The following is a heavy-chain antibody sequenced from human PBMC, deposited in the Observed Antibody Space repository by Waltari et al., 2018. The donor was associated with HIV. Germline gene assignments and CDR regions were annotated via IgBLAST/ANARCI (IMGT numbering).Heavy chain of an antibody. Sequence: QVQLQESGPGLVKPSETLPLTCPVPGGALSSYYWSWIRQPAGKGLEWIGRIYTSGSTNYNPSLKSRVTMSGDTSKNQFSLKLSSVTAADTAVYYCAGTYYDYVWGSYRPPPFDYWGQGTLVTVSS. D-gene: IGHD3-16*02. CDR2: IYTSGST. CDR1: GGALSSYY. CDR3: AGTYYDYVWGSYRPPPFDY. V-gene: IGHV4-4*07. J-gene: IGHJ4*02.